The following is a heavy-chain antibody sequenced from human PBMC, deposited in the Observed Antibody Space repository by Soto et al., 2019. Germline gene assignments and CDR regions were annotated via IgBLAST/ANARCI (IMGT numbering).Heavy chain of an antibody. CDR1: GFSFSISP. J-gene: IGHJ5*02. Sequence: QVQLVESGGGVVQPGRSLRRSCAASGFSFSISPMHWVRQDPGKGPEWEALISYDGTNKFYADSVKGRFTISRDNTKSTLYLQVDSLRPEDAAVYYCARHPKTTGGKPWAFNDFDAWGQGTLVTVSS. V-gene: IGHV3-30-3*01. CDR3: ARHPKTTGGKPWAFNDFDA. D-gene: IGHD1-1*01. CDR2: ISYDGTNK.